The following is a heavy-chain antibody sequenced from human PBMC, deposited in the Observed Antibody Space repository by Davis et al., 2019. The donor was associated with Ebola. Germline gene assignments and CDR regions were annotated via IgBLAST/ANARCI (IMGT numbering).Heavy chain of an antibody. J-gene: IGHJ6*04. CDR3: AKGGSGWPSDYSYGLGV. CDR2: VTSSGGST. D-gene: IGHD6-19*01. Sequence: GESLKIPCAASGFTFGSYAMPWACQVPGKGLEWVSAVTSSGGSTYYANSVKGRFTISRDNSKNTLFLQLNSLGVEDAAVYYCAKGGSGWPSDYSYGLGVWGKGTTVTVSS. V-gene: IGHV3-23*01. CDR1: GFTFGSYA.